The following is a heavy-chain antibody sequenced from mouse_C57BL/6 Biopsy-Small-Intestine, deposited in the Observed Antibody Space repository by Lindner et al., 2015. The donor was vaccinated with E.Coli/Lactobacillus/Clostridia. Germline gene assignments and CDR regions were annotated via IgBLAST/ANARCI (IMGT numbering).Heavy chain of an antibody. CDR1: GYTFTDYN. Sequence: VQLQESGPELVKPGASVKMSCKASGYTFTDYNMHWVKQSHGKSLEWIGYINPNNGGTAYNRKFKDKATLTVNKSSSTAYMELRSLTSEDSAVYYCARNDYDGDFYFDVWGTGTTVTVSS. J-gene: IGHJ1*03. CDR2: INPNNGGT. D-gene: IGHD2-4*01. V-gene: IGHV1-22*01. CDR3: ARNDYDGDFYFDV.